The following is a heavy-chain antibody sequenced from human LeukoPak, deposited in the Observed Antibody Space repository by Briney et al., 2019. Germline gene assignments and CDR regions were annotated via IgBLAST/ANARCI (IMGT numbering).Heavy chain of an antibody. Sequence: GGSLRLSCAASGCSFSVYWMHWVRQAPGKGPVWVSRIKTDGSITDYADFVKGRFTIARDKAKNTLYLQMNSLRAEDTAVYYCARAFQQLVDPRFDYWGQGNLVTVSS. CDR1: GCSFSVYW. V-gene: IGHV3-74*01. CDR2: IKTDGSIT. CDR3: ARAFQQLVDPRFDY. D-gene: IGHD6-13*01. J-gene: IGHJ4*02.